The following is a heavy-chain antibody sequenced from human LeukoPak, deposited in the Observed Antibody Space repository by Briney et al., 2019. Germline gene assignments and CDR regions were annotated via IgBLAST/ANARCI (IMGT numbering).Heavy chain of an antibody. D-gene: IGHD5-24*01. J-gene: IGHJ4*02. CDR1: GDSXSSSSNS. CDR3: ARDNGSDRGLDS. Sequence: SPTLSLTXAISGDSXSSSSNSWNWXXQSPSRGLEWVGRTYYRSKWYNDYAVSVKSRITIDPDTSKNQFSLQLTSVTPEDTAIXXCARDNGSDRGLDSWGQGTLVTVSS. CDR2: TYYRSKWYN. V-gene: IGHV6-1*01.